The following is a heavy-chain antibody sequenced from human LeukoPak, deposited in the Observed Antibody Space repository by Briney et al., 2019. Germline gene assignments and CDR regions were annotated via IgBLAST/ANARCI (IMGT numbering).Heavy chain of an antibody. CDR2: IYYSGST. Sequence: WETLSLTCTVSGGSISYYYWSWIRQPPGKGLEWIGYIYYSGSTTYNPSLKSRVTISVDTSKNQFSLKLSSVTAADTAVYYCARGGDRSFDYWGQGTLVTVSS. V-gene: IGHV4-59*01. CDR3: ARGGDRSFDY. D-gene: IGHD3-10*01. J-gene: IGHJ4*02. CDR1: GGSISYYY.